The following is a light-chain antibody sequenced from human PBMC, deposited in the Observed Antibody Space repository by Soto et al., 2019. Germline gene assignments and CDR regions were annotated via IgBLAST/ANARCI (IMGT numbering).Light chain of an antibody. V-gene: IGLV1-40*01. CDR2: VNS. J-gene: IGLJ2*01. CDR3: QSYASSPSVV. CDR1: SSNIGAGYD. Sequence: QSVLTQPPSVSGAPGQRVTISCTGSSSNIGAGYDVHWYQQLPGTAPKLLIYVNSNRPSGVPDRFSGSKSGTSASLAITGLQAEDEADYYCQSYASSPSVVFGGGTKLTVL.